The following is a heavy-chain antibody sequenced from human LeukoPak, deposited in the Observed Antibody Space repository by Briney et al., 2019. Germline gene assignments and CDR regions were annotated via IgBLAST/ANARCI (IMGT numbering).Heavy chain of an antibody. V-gene: IGHV3-23*01. J-gene: IGHJ5*02. CDR2: ISGSGGST. Sequence: GGSLRLSCAACGFTFSGYAMSWVRQAPGKGLEWVSAISGSGGSTYYADSVKGRFTISRDNAKNSLYLQMNSLRAEDTAVYYCARGVWFDPWGQGTLVTVSS. CDR1: GFTFSGYA. CDR3: ARGVWFDP. D-gene: IGHD3-10*01.